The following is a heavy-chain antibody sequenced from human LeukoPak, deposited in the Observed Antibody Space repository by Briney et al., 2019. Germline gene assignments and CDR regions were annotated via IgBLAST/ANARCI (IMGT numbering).Heavy chain of an antibody. J-gene: IGHJ4*02. CDR2: IRSKANSYAT. D-gene: IGHD5-12*01. V-gene: IGHV3-73*01. CDR3: TRLGGGYGELDN. Sequence: GGSLRLSCAASGFTFSGSAMHWVRQASGKGLEWVGHIRSKANSYATAYAASVGGRFTISRDDSKNTAYLQMSSLKTEDTAVYYCTRLGGGYGELDNWGQGTLVTVSS. CDR1: GFTFSGSA.